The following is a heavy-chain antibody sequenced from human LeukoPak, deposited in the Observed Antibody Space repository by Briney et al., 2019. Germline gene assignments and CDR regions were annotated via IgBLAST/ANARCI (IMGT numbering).Heavy chain of an antibody. J-gene: IGHJ4*02. Sequence: PGGSLRLSCAASGFTFSSYAMSWVRQAPGKGLEWVSAISGSGGSTYYADSVKGRFTISRDNSKNTLYLQMNSLRAEDTALYYCAKGMTTVTIPYYFDYWGQGTLVTVSS. V-gene: IGHV3-23*01. D-gene: IGHD4-17*01. CDR3: AKGMTTVTIPYYFDY. CDR1: GFTFSSYA. CDR2: ISGSGGST.